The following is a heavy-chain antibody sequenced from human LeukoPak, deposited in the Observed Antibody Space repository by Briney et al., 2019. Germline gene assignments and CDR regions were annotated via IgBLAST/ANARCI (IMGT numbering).Heavy chain of an antibody. J-gene: IGHJ4*02. CDR2: ISSISSTI. V-gene: IGHV3-48*01. CDR3: ARVAVVITMTRFDY. D-gene: IGHD3-22*01. Sequence: GGSLRLSCAASGFTFSSYSMNWVRQAPGKGLEWVSYISSISSTIYYADSVKGRFTISRDNAKNSLYLQMNSLRAEDTAVYYCARVAVVITMTRFDYWGQGTLVTVSS. CDR1: GFTFSSYS.